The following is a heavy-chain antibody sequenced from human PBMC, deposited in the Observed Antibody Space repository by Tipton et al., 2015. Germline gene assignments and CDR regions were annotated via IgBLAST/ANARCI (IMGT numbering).Heavy chain of an antibody. CDR1: GGSISSSSYY. V-gene: IGHV4-61*05. Sequence: TLSHTCTVSGGSISSSSYYWGWIRQPPGRGLEWIGYIYYSGSTNYNPSLKSRVTMSVEMSKNQFSLKLSSVTAADTAVYYCARDRRHSSSSQAFDIWGQGTMVTVSS. CDR3: ARDRRHSSSSQAFDI. CDR2: IYYSGST. D-gene: IGHD6-6*01. J-gene: IGHJ3*02.